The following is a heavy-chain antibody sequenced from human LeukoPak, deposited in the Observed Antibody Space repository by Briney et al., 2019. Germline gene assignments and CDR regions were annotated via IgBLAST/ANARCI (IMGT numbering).Heavy chain of an antibody. CDR3: ATERGRATVYFGY. D-gene: IGHD5-18*01. CDR1: GLTVSSNY. Sequence: GGSLRLSCAASGLTVSSNYMSWVRQAPGEGLEWVSVIYSDGGGGTTYYAHSVKGRFTISRDESKNTLYLQMNSLRAEDTAVYYCATERGRATVYFGYWGQGTLVTVSS. J-gene: IGHJ4*02. V-gene: IGHV3-53*01. CDR2: IYSDGGGGTT.